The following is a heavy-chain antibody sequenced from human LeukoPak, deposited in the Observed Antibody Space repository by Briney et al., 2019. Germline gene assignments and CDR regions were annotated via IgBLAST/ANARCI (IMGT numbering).Heavy chain of an antibody. V-gene: IGHV5-51*01. CDR1: GYSFTNYW. CDR3: ASQTTVVKSAFDI. J-gene: IGHJ3*02. Sequence: GESLKISCKGSGYSFTNYWIGWVRQMPGKGLERMGIIYPGDSDTRYSPSFQGQVTISADKSISTAYLQWSSLKASDTAMYYCASQTTVVKSAFDIWGQGTMVTVSS. CDR2: IYPGDSDT. D-gene: IGHD4-23*01.